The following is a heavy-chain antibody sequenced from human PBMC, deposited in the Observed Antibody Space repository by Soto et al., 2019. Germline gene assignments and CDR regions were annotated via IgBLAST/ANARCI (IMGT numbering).Heavy chain of an antibody. CDR3: AREPAYYDFWSGYYPYGMDV. D-gene: IGHD3-3*01. V-gene: IGHV3-48*02. CDR2: ISSSSSTI. J-gene: IGHJ6*02. Sequence: PGGSLRLSCAASGFTFSSYSMNWVRQAPGKGLEWVSYISSSSSTIYYADSVKGRFTISRDNAKNSLYLQMNSLRDEDTAVYYCAREPAYYDFWSGYYPYGMDVWGQGTTVTVSS. CDR1: GFTFSSYS.